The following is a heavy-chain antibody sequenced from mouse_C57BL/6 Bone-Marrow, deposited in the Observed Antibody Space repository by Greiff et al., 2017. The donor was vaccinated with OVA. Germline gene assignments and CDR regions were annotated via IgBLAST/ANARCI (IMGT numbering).Heavy chain of an antibody. D-gene: IGHD1-1*01. CDR2: ISDGGSYT. CDR1: GFTFSSYA. V-gene: IGHV5-4*01. J-gene: IGHJ2*01. CDR3: AREGYYGIYFDY. Sequence: DVMLVESGGGLVKPGGSLKLSCAASGFTFSSYAMSWVRQTPEKRLEWVATISDGGSYTYYPDNVKGRFTISRDNAKNNLYLQMSHLKSEDTAMYYCAREGYYGIYFDYWGQGTTLTVSS.